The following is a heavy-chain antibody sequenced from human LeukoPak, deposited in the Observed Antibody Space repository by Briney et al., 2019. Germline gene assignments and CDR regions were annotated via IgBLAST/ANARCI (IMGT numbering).Heavy chain of an antibody. CDR3: ARAGYYNFWSGSYREIPEWFDS. V-gene: IGHV4-61*02. CDR1: GGSISSGSYY. Sequence: SETLSLTCTVFGGSISSGSYYWSWIRQPAGKGLEWIGRIYTSGSTNYNPSLKSRVTISVDTSKNQFSLKLSSVTAADTAMYYCARAGYYNFWSGSYREIPEWFDSWGQGTLVTVSS. J-gene: IGHJ5*01. CDR2: IYTSGST. D-gene: IGHD3-3*01.